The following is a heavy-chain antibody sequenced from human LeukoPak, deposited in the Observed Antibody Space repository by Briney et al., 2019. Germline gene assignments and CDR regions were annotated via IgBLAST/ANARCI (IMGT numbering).Heavy chain of an antibody. V-gene: IGHV3-21*01. CDR2: ISSSSSYI. D-gene: IGHD4-23*01. J-gene: IGHJ3*02. Sequence: PGGPLRLSCAASGFTFSSYSMNWARQAPGKGLEWVSSISSSSSYIYYADSVKGRFTISRDNAKNSLYLQMNSLRAEDTAVYYCARSLYGVNYGDAFDIWGQGRMATVSS. CDR3: ARSLYGVNYGDAFDI. CDR1: GFTFSSYS.